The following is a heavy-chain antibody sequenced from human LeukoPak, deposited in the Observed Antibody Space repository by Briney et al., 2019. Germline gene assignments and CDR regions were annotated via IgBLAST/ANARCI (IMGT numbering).Heavy chain of an antibody. CDR3: ARKTIVVVTPTQY. Sequence: GGSLRLSCAASGFTFSSYEMNWVRQAPGKGLEWVSSISSRSSYTYYADSMKGRFTISRDNAKNSLYLQMSSLRAEDTAVYYCARKTIVVVTPTQYWGQGTLVTVSS. CDR2: ISSRSSYT. D-gene: IGHD3-22*01. V-gene: IGHV3-21*04. J-gene: IGHJ4*02. CDR1: GFTFSSYE.